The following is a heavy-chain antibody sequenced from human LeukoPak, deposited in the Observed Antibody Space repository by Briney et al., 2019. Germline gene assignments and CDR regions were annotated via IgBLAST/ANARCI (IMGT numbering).Heavy chain of an antibody. CDR2: INHSGST. Sequence: PSETLSLTCAVYGGSFSGYYWSWIRQPPGKGLEWIGEINHSGSTNCNPSLKSRVTISVDTSKNQFSLKLSSVTAADTAVYYCARGRPTFSIFGVVEDYGMDVWGQGTTVTVSS. CDR3: ARGRPTFSIFGVVEDYGMDV. V-gene: IGHV4-34*01. CDR1: GGSFSGYY. D-gene: IGHD3-3*01. J-gene: IGHJ6*02.